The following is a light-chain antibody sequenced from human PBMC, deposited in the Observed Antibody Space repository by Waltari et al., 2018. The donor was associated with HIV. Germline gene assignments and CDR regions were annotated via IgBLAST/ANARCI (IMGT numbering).Light chain of an antibody. J-gene: IGKJ4*01. CDR1: QDINTW. Sequence: DIQMTQSPSSVSASVGDRVTITCRASQDINTWLAWYQQKPGKAPKRLIYAASSIQGGVPSRFSGSGFGTDFTLTISSLQPADFATYYCQQGNSFPLTFGGGTKVEV. V-gene: IGKV1-12*01. CDR2: AAS. CDR3: QQGNSFPLT.